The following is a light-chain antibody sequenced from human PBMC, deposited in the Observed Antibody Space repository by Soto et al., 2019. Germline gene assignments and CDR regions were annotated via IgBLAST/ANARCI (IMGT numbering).Light chain of an antibody. V-gene: IGKV1-5*03. J-gene: IGKJ1*01. CDR2: KAS. CDR1: QNIDIW. Sequence: DIQMTQSRSTLCASIGDRVIITCRASQNIDIWLAWYQQKPGEAPKLLIYKASSVESGVPSTFSGSGSGTELTLTISSLQPGDFATYYCQQYHGYPWTFGQGTKVDFK. CDR3: QQYHGYPWT.